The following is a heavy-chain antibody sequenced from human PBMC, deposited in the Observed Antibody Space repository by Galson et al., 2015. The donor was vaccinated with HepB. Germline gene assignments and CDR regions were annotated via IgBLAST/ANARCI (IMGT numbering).Heavy chain of an antibody. CDR1: GFTFSSYS. CDR3: ARDIPSDAFDI. CDR2: ISSSSSTI. V-gene: IGHV3-48*04. J-gene: IGHJ3*02. Sequence: SLRLSCAASGFTFSSYSMNWVRQAPGKGLEWVSYISSSSSTIYYADSVKGRFTISRDNAKNSLYLQMNSLRAEDTAVYYCARDIPSDAFDIWGQGTMVTVSS. D-gene: IGHD2-2*02.